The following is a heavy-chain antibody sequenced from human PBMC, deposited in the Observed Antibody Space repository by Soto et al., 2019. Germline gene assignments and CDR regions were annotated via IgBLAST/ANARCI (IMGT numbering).Heavy chain of an antibody. Sequence: QITLKESGPTLVKPTQTLTLTCTFSGFSLTTDRVGVGWIRQPPGEAREWLPVIYWDDSKTYRPSLESRLTITKYTSKNQVALTITNMDSLDTATYYCAHAYGGRSLYWGQGTLVTVSS. CDR1: GFSLTTDRVG. CDR2: IYWDDSK. D-gene: IGHD1-26*01. V-gene: IGHV2-5*02. CDR3: AHAYGGRSLY. J-gene: IGHJ4*02.